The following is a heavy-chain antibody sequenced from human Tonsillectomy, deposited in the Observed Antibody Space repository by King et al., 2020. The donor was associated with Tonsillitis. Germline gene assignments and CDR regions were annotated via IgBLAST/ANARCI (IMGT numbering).Heavy chain of an antibody. CDR1: GGSISSYY. V-gene: IGHV4-59*01. CDR3: ARDSSSSPPFYYYYMDV. J-gene: IGHJ6*03. CDR2: IYYSGST. Sequence: VQLQESGPGLVKPSETLSLTCTVSGGSISSYYWSWLRQPPGKGLEWIGYIYYSGSTTYNPSLKSRVTISVDTSKNQFSLKVSSLTAADTAVYYCARDSSSSPPFYYYYMDVWGKGTTVTVSS. D-gene: IGHD6-6*01.